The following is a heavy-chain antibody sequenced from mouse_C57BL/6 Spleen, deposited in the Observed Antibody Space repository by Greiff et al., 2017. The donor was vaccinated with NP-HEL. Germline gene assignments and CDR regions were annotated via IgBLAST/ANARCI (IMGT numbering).Heavy chain of an antibody. Sequence: VQLQQSDAELVKPGASVKISCKVSGYTFTDHTIHWMKQRPEQGLEWIGYIYPRDGSTKYNEKFKGKATLTADKSSSTAYMQLNSLTSEDSAVYFCARGDYGSSLYYYAMDYWGQGTSVTVSS. J-gene: IGHJ4*01. V-gene: IGHV1-78*01. CDR1: GYTFTDHT. CDR2: IYPRDGST. D-gene: IGHD1-1*01. CDR3: ARGDYGSSLYYYAMDY.